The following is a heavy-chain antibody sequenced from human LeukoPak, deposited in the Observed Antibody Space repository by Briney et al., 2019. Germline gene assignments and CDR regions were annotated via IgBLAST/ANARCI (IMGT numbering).Heavy chain of an antibody. D-gene: IGHD3-16*01. CDR1: GFTISTYA. J-gene: IGHJ3*02. V-gene: IGHV3-23*01. CDR2: INSNGVTT. Sequence: GGSLRLSCAASGFTISTYAMSWVRQAPGKGLVWVSHINSNGVTTNYADSVKGRFTISRDNAKNTLYLQINSLSAEYTAVYYCATVWGFGEQIGLNVFNIWSQGTMVSVSS. CDR3: ATVWGFGEQIGLNVFNI.